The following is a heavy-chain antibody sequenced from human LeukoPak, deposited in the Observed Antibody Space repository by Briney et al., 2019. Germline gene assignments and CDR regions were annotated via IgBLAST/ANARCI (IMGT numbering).Heavy chain of an antibody. D-gene: IGHD6-13*01. CDR2: IKSKTDGGTT. V-gene: IGHV3-15*01. Sequence: PGGSLRLSCAASGFTFSNAWMSWVRQAPGKGLEWGGRIKSKTDGGTTDYAAPVKGRFTISRDESKNTRYLQMKSLQTEDTAVYYCTTDWEAEAGTRGFWGQGTLVTVSS. CDR3: TTDWEAEAGTRGF. J-gene: IGHJ4*02. CDR1: GFTFSNAW.